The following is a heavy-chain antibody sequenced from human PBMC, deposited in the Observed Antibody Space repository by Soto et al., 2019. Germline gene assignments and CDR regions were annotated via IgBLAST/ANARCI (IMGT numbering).Heavy chain of an antibody. V-gene: IGHV4-59*08. Sequence: SETLSLTCPVSGGSISGYYLTWIRQPPGRGLEWIGYIYYTGSTSYNPSLKSRVTISVDTSKNQFSLKLSSMTAADTAVYYCARRGDWGSDEFDYWGQGILVTVSS. CDR1: GGSISGYY. CDR3: ARRGDWGSDEFDY. CDR2: IYYTGST. D-gene: IGHD7-27*01. J-gene: IGHJ4*02.